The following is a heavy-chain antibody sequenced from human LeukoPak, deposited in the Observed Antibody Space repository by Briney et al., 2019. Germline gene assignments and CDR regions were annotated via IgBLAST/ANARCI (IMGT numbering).Heavy chain of an antibody. CDR1: EFSVGSNY. D-gene: IGHD5-12*01. J-gene: IGHJ4*02. CDR2: NSGGST. V-gene: IGHV3-66*01. CDR3: ARGPSGYHNT. Sequence: GGSLRLSCAASEFSVGSNYMTWVRQAPGKGLEWVSLNSGGSTYYADSVKGRFTISRDNSKNTLYLQMNSLRAEDTAVYYCARGPSGYHNTGGQGTLVTVSS.